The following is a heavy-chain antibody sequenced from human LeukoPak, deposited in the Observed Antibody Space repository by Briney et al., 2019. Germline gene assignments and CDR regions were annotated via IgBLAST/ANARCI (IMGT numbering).Heavy chain of an antibody. Sequence: SVKVSCKASGGTFSSYAISWVRQAPGQGLEWMGGIIPIFGTANYAQKFQGRVTITTDESTSTAYMELSSLRSEDTAVYYCARSDFWSGYYLPPCHMDVWGKGTTVTVSS. CDR3: ARSDFWSGYYLPPCHMDV. D-gene: IGHD3-3*01. CDR1: GGTFSSYA. CDR2: IIPIFGTA. J-gene: IGHJ6*03. V-gene: IGHV1-69*05.